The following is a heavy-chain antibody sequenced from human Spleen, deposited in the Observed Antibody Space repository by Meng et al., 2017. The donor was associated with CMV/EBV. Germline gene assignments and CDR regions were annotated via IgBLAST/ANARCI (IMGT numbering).Heavy chain of an antibody. CDR3: AYSYCSTTSCFWLDP. CDR2: SYWNDDK. J-gene: IGHJ5*02. D-gene: IGHD2-2*01. V-gene: IGHV2-5*01. CDR1: GFSLSTRGVV. Sequence: SGPTLVNPTQTLTLTCTFSGFSLSTRGVVVGCLRQPPGKALEWLAVSYWNDDKRYSPSLKSRLTITKDTSKNEVVLTMTNMYPVDTTTYSCAYSYCSTTSCFWLDPWGQGTLVTVSS.